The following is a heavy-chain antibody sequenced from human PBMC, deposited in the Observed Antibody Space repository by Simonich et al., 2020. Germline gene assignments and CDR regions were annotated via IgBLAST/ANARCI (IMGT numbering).Heavy chain of an antibody. D-gene: IGHD2-15*01. J-gene: IGHJ4*02. Sequence: QVQLQDSGPGLVKPSETLSLTCTVSGGAISSYYWRWIRQHPGKGLEWIGYIYYSGGTNYNPSLKSRVTISVDTSKNQFSLKLSSVTAADTAVYYCARGGLYFDYWGQGTLVTVSS. CDR1: GGAISSYY. V-gene: IGHV4-59*01. CDR3: ARGGLYFDY. CDR2: IYYSGGT.